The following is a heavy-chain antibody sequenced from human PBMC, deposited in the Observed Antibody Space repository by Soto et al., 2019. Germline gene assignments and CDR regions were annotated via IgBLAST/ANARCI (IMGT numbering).Heavy chain of an antibody. V-gene: IGHV3-48*03. CDR3: ARDSREGGVFDY. D-gene: IGHD1-26*01. CDR2: ISSSGGTI. CDR1: GFTFSSYE. Sequence: PGGSLRLSCAASGFTFSSYEMNWVRQAPGKGLEWVSYISSSGGTIYYADSVKGRFTLSRDNAKNSLYLLMNSLRAEDTAIYYCARDSREGGVFDYWGQGTLVTVSS. J-gene: IGHJ4*02.